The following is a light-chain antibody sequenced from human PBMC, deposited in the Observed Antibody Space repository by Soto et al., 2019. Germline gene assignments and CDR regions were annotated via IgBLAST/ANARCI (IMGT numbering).Light chain of an antibody. CDR1: ISDVGFYAR. Sequence: QSVLTQPPSVSVSPGQSVTISCTGTISDVGFYARVSWYQQPPGTAPKLLIYDVTSRPSGVPDRFSGSQSGKTASLTISGLRAEDEADYYCSSYTSSSTYVFGPGTKVTVL. V-gene: IGLV2-18*02. CDR2: DVT. CDR3: SSYTSSSTYV. J-gene: IGLJ1*01.